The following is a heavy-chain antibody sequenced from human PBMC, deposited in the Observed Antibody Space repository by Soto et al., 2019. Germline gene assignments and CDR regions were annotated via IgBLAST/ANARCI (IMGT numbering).Heavy chain of an antibody. CDR3: TTGLTIFGVVIDP. CDR2: IKSKTDGGTT. J-gene: IGHJ5*02. V-gene: IGHV3-15*01. CDR1: AFTFSNAL. Sequence: GGSMRLSCAAAAFTFSNALMSWVRQAPGKGLEWVGRIKSKTDGGTTDYAAPVKGRFTISRDDSKNTLYLQMNSLKTEDTAVYYCTTGLTIFGVVIDPWGQGTLVTVSS. D-gene: IGHD3-3*01.